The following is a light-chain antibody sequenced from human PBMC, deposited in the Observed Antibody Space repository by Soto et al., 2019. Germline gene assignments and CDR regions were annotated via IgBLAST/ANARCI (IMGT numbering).Light chain of an antibody. J-gene: IGLJ2*01. CDR1: SSDVGGYNY. CDR2: DVS. V-gene: IGLV2-14*01. Sequence: QSALTQPASVSGSPGQSITISCTGTSSDVGGYNYVSWYQQHPGKAPKLMIYDVSNRPSGVSNRFSGPKSGNTASLTISGLQAEDEADYYRSSYTSSSTLVVFGGGTKLTVL. CDR3: SSYTSSSTLVV.